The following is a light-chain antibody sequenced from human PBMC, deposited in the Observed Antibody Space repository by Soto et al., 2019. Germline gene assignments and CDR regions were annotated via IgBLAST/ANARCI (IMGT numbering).Light chain of an antibody. CDR3: QQRSNWPSIT. Sequence: EIVFTQSPATVSLSPGERATLSCRASQSVSSYLAWYQQKPGQAPRLLIYDASNRATGIPARFSGSGSGTDFTLTISSLEAEDSAVYYCQQRSNWPSITFGQGTRLEIK. J-gene: IGKJ5*01. V-gene: IGKV3-11*01. CDR1: QSVSSY. CDR2: DAS.